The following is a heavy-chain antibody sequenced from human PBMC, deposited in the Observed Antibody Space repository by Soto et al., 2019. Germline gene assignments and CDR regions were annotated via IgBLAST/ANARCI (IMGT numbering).Heavy chain of an antibody. CDR2: IYHSGST. V-gene: IGHV4-38-2*02. Sequence: LSLTCTVSGGSISSYYWGWIRQPPGKGLEWIGSIYHSGSTYYNPSLKSRVTISVDTSKNQFSLKLSSVTAADTAVYYCAQYCSGGSCYHGIDYWGQGTLVTVSS. CDR3: AQYCSGGSCYHGIDY. D-gene: IGHD2-15*01. J-gene: IGHJ4*02. CDR1: GGSISSYY.